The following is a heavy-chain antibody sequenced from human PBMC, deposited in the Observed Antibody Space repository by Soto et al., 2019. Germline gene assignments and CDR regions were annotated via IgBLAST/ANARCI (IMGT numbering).Heavy chain of an antibody. CDR1: GYTLTELS. D-gene: IGHD2-15*01. Sequence: QVQLVQSGAEVKKPGASVKVSCKVSGYTLTELSMHWVRQAPGKGLEWMGGFDPEDGETIYAQKFQGRVTMTEDTSTDTAYMELSSLRSEDTAVYYCASPSILLGWSAIGYFDYWRQGALVTVSS. V-gene: IGHV1-24*01. CDR3: ASPSILLGWSAIGYFDY. J-gene: IGHJ4*02. CDR2: FDPEDGET.